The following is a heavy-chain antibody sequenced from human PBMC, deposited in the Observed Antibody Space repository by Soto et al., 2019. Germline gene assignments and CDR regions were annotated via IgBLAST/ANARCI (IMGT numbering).Heavy chain of an antibody. CDR1: GFTFNTYG. CDR3: ARIQLDTIMALDC. J-gene: IGHJ4*02. D-gene: IGHD1-1*01. CDR2: IWSDGNNK. V-gene: IGHV3-33*01. Sequence: QVQLVESGGGVVQPGRSLRLSCAVSGFTFNTYGFHWVRQAPGKGLEWVSVIWSDGNNKYYADSVKRRFTISRDSSKNTLYLQMNSLRVEDTAVYYCARIQLDTIMALDCWGQGTLVTVSS.